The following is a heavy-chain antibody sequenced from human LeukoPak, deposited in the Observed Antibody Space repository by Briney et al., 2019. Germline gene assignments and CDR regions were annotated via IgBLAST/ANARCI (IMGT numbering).Heavy chain of an antibody. J-gene: IGHJ6*02. V-gene: IGHV1-69*04. CDR3: ARDLFPTYYYGSGYYYGMDV. D-gene: IGHD3-10*01. CDR1: GGTFSSYA. CDR2: IIPILGIA. Sequence: SVKASCKASGGTFSSYAISWVRQAPGQGLEWMGRIIPILGIANYAQKFQGRVTITADKSTSTAYMELSSLRSEDTAVYYCARDLFPTYYYGSGYYYGMDVWGQGTTVTVSS.